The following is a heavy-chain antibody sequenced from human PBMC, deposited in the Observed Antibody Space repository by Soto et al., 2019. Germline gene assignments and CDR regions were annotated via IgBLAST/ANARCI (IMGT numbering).Heavy chain of an antibody. CDR2: INPTDGSV. CDR1: GYTFKSFY. V-gene: IGHV1-46*02. D-gene: IGHD3-3*01. CDR3: ARDFGRHGAVDTTGWFDP. Sequence: QVQLVPSGAEVKKPGASVKVSCTASGYTFKSFYMHWVRQAPGQGLEWIGLINPTDGSVSFAQKFKDRVTLTTDRPTSTVYMELSSLTREDTAVYFCARDFGRHGAVDTTGWFDPWGQGTLVTVSS. J-gene: IGHJ5*02.